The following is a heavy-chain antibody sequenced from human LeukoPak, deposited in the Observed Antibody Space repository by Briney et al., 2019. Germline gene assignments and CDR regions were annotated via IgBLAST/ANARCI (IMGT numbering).Heavy chain of an antibody. CDR1: GGSFSSSSYY. J-gene: IGHJ5*02. CDR3: ARHRAEANRITMVRGVSPPPS. CDR2: IYYSGST. Sequence: SETLSLTCTVSGGSFSSSSYYWGWIRQPPGKGLVWIGSIYYSGSTYYNPSLKSRVTISVDTAKNQFSLKLSSVTAADTAVYYCARHRAEANRITMVRGVSPPPSWGQGTLVTVSS. D-gene: IGHD3-10*01. V-gene: IGHV4-39*01.